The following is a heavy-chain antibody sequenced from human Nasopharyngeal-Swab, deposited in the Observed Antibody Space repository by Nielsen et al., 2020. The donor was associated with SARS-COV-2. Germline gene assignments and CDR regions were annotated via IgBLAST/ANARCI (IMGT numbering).Heavy chain of an antibody. CDR1: GFTFSSYA. CDR3: AKDLGYCSSASCRPADAFDI. Sequence: GGSLTLSCAPSGFTFSSYAMSWVRHAPGKGLEWVSAISGSGGSTYYAHSVKGRFTISSDNSKNTLYLQMNSLGAEDTAVYYCAKDLGYCSSASCRPADAFDIWGQGTMVTVSS. V-gene: IGHV3-23*01. CDR2: ISGSGGST. J-gene: IGHJ3*02. D-gene: IGHD2-2*01.